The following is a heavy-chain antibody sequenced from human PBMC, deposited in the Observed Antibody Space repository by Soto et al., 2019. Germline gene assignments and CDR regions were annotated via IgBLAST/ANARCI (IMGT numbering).Heavy chain of an antibody. CDR1: GFACSSYW. J-gene: IGHJ4*02. CDR3: NVGDTSLVY. D-gene: IGHD1-26*01. V-gene: IGHV3-66*01. CDR2: IYNVGST. Sequence: GGSLRLSCAASGFACSSYWMHCVRQAPGRGLEWVSVIYNVGSTYYTDSVKGRFTISRDNSKNTLYLQMNSLRAEVTAVYYCNVGDTSLVYWGQGTLVTVSS.